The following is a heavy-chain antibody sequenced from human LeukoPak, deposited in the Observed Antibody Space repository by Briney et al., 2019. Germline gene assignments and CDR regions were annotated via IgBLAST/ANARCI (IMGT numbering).Heavy chain of an antibody. CDR1: GGTFSSYA. V-gene: IGHV1-69*05. Sequence: GASVKVSCKASGGTFSSYAISWVRQAPGQGLEWMGGIIPIFGTANYAQKFQGRVTMTTDTSTSTAYMELRSLRSDDTAVYYCARDDDWFDPWGQGTLVTVSS. J-gene: IGHJ5*02. D-gene: IGHD3-16*01. CDR3: ARDDDWFDP. CDR2: IIPIFGTA.